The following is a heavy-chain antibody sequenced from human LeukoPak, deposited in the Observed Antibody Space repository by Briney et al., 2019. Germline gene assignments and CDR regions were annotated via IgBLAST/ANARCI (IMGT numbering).Heavy chain of an antibody. J-gene: IGHJ4*02. CDR3: ARSVYWGDDSSGLFDY. CDR1: GYTFTGYY. V-gene: IGHV1-2*02. CDR2: INPNSGGT. D-gene: IGHD3-22*01. Sequence: ASVKVSCKASGYTFTGYYVHWVRQAPGQGLEWMGWINPNSGGTNYAQKFQGRVTMTRDTSISTAYMELSRLRSDDTAVYYCARSVYWGDDSSGLFDYWGQGTLVTVSS.